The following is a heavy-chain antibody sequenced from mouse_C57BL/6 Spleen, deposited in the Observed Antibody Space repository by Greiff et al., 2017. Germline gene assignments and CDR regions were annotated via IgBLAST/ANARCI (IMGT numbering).Heavy chain of an antibody. Sequence: QVQLKESGPELVKPGASVKISCKASGYAFSSSWMNWVKQRPGKGLEWIGRIYPGDGDTNYNGKFKGKATLTADKSSSTAYMQLSSLTSEDSAVYFCARTYYYDSSLPWYFDVWGTGTTVTVSS. CDR2: IYPGDGDT. D-gene: IGHD1-1*01. CDR1: GYAFSSSW. V-gene: IGHV1-82*01. J-gene: IGHJ1*03. CDR3: ARTYYYDSSLPWYFDV.